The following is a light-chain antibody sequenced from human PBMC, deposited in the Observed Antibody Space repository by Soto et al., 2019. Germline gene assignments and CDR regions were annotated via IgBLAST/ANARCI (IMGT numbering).Light chain of an antibody. Sequence: DMPMTQSPTTLSASVGDRVTITCRASQTIRSWLAWYQQKPGKAPKVLIYDVSTLESGGPSRFSGSGFGTEFTLTISILQPDDFATYYCQHYNGYFGQGTKLEIK. CDR3: QHYNGY. CDR1: QTIRSW. J-gene: IGKJ2*01. CDR2: DVS. V-gene: IGKV1-5*01.